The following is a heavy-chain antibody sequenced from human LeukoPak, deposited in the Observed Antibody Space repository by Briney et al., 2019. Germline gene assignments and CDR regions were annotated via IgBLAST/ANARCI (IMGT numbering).Heavy chain of an antibody. CDR2: IYYSGST. J-gene: IGHJ4*02. CDR3: ARGGYSYGMPHFDY. V-gene: IGHV4-59*01. CDR1: GGSISGYY. D-gene: IGHD5-18*01. Sequence: SETPSLTCTVSGGSISGYYWSWIRQPPGKGLEWIGYIYYSGSTNYNPSLKSRVTISVDTSKNQFSLKLSSVTAADTAVYYCARGGYSYGMPHFDYWGQGTLVTVSS.